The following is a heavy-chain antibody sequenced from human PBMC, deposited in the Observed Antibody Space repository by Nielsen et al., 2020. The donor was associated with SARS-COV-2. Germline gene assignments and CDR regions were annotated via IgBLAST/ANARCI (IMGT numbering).Heavy chain of an antibody. CDR3: VHGGNSFGVFDY. J-gene: IGHJ4*02. CDR1: GFTFSSYW. CDR2: IKQDGSEK. D-gene: IGHD4-23*01. Sequence: GESLKISCAASGFTFSSYWMSWVRQAPGKGLEWVANIKQDGSEKYYVDSVKGRFTISRDNAKNSLYLQMNSLRAKDTAVYYRVHGGNSFGVFDYWGQGTLVTVSS. V-gene: IGHV3-7*02.